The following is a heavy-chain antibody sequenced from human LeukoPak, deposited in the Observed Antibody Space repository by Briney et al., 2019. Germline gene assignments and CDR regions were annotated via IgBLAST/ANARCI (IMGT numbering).Heavy chain of an antibody. CDR1: GFTFSSYG. J-gene: IGHJ4*02. CDR3: ARDRFGGFGELAPVV. CDR2: IRYDGSNK. D-gene: IGHD3-10*01. V-gene: IGHV3-30*02. Sequence: PGGSLRLSCAASGFTFSSYGMHWVRQAPGKGLEWVAFIRYDGSNKYYADSVKGRFTISRDNSKNTLYLQMNSLRAEDTAVYYCARDRFGGFGELAPVVWGQGTLVTVSS.